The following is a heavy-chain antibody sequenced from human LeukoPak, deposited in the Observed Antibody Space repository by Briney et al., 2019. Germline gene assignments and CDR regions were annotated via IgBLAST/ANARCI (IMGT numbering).Heavy chain of an antibody. Sequence: GGSLRLSCVASAFTFSSYSMSWVRQAPGKGLEWVANIKQDGSEKYYVDSVKGRFTISRDNAKNSLYLQMNSLRAEDTAVYYCARDPDAYYYYMDVWGKGTTVTVSS. J-gene: IGHJ6*03. CDR2: IKQDGSEK. CDR3: ARDPDAYYYYMDV. CDR1: AFTFSSYS. V-gene: IGHV3-7*01.